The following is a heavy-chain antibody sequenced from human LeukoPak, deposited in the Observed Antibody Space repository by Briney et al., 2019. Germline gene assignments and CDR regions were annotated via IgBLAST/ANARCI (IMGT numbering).Heavy chain of an antibody. CDR2: IYYSGST. CDR3: ARQGGYAYPISYYFDY. D-gene: IGHD5-12*01. V-gene: IGHV4-59*08. Sequence: SETLSLTCAVYGGSISSYYWSWIRQPPGKGLEWIGYIYYSGSTNYNPSLKSRVTISVDTSKNQFSLKLSSVTAADTAVYYCARQGGYAYPISYYFDYWGQGTLVTVSS. J-gene: IGHJ4*02. CDR1: GGSISSYY.